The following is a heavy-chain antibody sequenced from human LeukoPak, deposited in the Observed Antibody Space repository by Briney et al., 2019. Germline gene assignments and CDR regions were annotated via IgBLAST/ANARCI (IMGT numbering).Heavy chain of an antibody. Sequence: GASVKVSCKASGYTFTNYGVTWVRQAPGQGLEWVGWINVKSGHTNYAQNFQGRVTLTTDTSTNTAYMELRSLRSEDTAVYYCARLDFWSGYWDYFDYWGQGTLVTVSS. CDR1: GYTFTNYG. CDR3: ARLDFWSGYWDYFDY. V-gene: IGHV1-18*01. J-gene: IGHJ4*02. D-gene: IGHD3-3*01. CDR2: INVKSGHT.